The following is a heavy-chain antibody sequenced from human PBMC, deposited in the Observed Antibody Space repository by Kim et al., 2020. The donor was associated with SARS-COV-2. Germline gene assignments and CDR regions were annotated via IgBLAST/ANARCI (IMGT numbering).Heavy chain of an antibody. CDR3: ARESMEVHFYYYYYGMDV. V-gene: IGHV3-11*05. D-gene: IGHD3-10*01. CDR2: ISSSSSYT. CDR1: GFTFSDYY. J-gene: IGHJ6*02. Sequence: GGSLRLSCAASGFTFSDYYMSWIRQAPGKGLEWVSYISSSSSYTNYADSVKGRFTISRDNAKNSLYLQMNSLRAEDTAVYYCARESMEVHFYYYYYGMDVWGQGTTVTVSS.